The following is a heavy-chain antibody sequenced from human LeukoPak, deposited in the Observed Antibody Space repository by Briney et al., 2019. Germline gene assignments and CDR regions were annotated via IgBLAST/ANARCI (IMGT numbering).Heavy chain of an antibody. CDR1: GYTFTSYG. CDR2: ISAYNGNT. CDR3: AAGEGCSSTSCYPRFDY. V-gene: IGHV1-18*01. Sequence: ASVKVSCKASGYTFTSYGISWVRQAPGQGLEWMGWISAYNGNTNYAQKLQGRVTMTTDTSTSTAYMELRSLRSDDTAVCYCAAGEGCSSTSCYPRFDYWGQGTLVTVSS. J-gene: IGHJ4*02. D-gene: IGHD2-2*01.